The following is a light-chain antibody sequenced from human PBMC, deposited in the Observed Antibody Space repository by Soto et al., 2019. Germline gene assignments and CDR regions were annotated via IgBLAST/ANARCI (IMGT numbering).Light chain of an antibody. Sequence: QSVLTQPASVSGSPGQSITISCTGTSNDVGGYNYVSWYQQHPGKAPKLMIYDVSNRPSGVSNRFSGSKSGNTASLTISGLQAEDEADYYCSSYTSSILYAFGTGTKVTVL. CDR2: DVS. V-gene: IGLV2-14*01. CDR1: SNDVGGYNY. CDR3: SSYTSSILYA. J-gene: IGLJ1*01.